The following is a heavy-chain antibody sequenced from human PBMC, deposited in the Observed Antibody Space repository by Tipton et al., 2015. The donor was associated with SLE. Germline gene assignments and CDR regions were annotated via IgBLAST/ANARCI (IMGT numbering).Heavy chain of an antibody. CDR1: GLTFSSYT. V-gene: IGHV3-21*01. CDR3: ATVTGDNCFYYMDV. J-gene: IGHJ6*03. CDR2: ISSRSSFI. D-gene: IGHD2-15*01. Sequence: SLRLSCAASGLTFSSYTMIWVRQAPGKGLEWVSSISSRSSFIFYADSVKGRFTVSRDNAKNSLFLQMNGLGAEDTALYYCATVTGDNCFYYMDVWGNGTTVAVSS.